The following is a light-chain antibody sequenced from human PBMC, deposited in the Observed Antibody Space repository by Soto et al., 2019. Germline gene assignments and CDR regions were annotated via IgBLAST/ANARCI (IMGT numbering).Light chain of an antibody. CDR2: AAS. Sequence: DIQLTQSQSFLSASVGDRVTITCRASQGISSYLAWYQQKPGKAPKLLIYAASTLQSGVPSRFSGSGSGTEFTLTISSLQSEDSAVYYCQQYDKWPPRTFGQGTKVDIK. CDR1: QGISSY. J-gene: IGKJ1*01. V-gene: IGKV1-9*01. CDR3: QQYDKWPPRT.